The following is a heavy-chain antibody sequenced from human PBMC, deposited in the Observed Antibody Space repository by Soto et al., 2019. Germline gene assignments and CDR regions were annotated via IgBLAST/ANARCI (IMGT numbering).Heavy chain of an antibody. V-gene: IGHV1-69*01. J-gene: IGHJ4*02. CDR2: IIPLFGTA. Sequence: QVQPVQSGAEVKKPGSSVKVSCKASGGTFSTYDICWVRQAPGQGLEWMGGIIPLFGTANYAQKFQGRATIIADESTRTAYMELRRLRSEDTAVYYCVINEGTDGYKFAYWGQGTLVTVSS. CDR1: GGTFSTYD. D-gene: IGHD5-12*01. CDR3: VINEGTDGYKFAY.